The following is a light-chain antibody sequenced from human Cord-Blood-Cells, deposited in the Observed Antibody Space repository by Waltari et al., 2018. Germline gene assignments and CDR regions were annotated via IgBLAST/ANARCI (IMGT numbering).Light chain of an antibody. J-gene: IGLJ1*01. CDR1: SSASGGYNY. CDR2: DVS. Sequence: QSALTQPASASRSPGPPITISCPGTSSASGGYNYASWYQQHPGKAPKLMIYDVSNRPSGVSNRFSGSKSGNTASLTISGLQAEDEADYYCSSYTSSSTYVFGTGTKVTVL. V-gene: IGLV2-14*01. CDR3: SSYTSSSTYV.